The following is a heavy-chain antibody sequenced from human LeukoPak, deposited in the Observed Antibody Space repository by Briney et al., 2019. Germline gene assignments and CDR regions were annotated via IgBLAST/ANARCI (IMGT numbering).Heavy chain of an antibody. CDR1: GGSISGYY. CDR2: ISYSGST. D-gene: IGHD2-15*01. Sequence: SETLSLTCTVSGGSISGYYRSWIRQPPGKGLEWIGYISYSGSTNYNPSLKCRVTISVDTSKNQFSLKLSSVTAADTAVYYCARQRSLVGNSYYYGVDVWGQGTTATVSS. V-gene: IGHV4-59*08. CDR3: ARQRSLVGNSYYYGVDV. J-gene: IGHJ6*02.